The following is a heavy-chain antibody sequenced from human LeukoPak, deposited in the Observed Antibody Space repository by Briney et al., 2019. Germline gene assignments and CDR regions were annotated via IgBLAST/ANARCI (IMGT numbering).Heavy chain of an antibody. D-gene: IGHD3-22*01. CDR2: ISENGSEE. Sequence: GGSLRLSCEASGFRISKSWMTWVRQSPGRGLEWVACISENGSEEKYLDSVRGRFTISRDNAKNTLNLQMNSLRAEDTAVYYCARDLGQYYDTSDNWFDPWGQGTLVTVSS. CDR3: ARDLGQYYDTSDNWFDP. J-gene: IGHJ5*02. V-gene: IGHV3-7*01. CDR1: GFRISKSW.